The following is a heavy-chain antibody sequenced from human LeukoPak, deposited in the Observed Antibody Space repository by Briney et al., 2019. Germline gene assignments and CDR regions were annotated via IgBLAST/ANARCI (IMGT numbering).Heavy chain of an antibody. CDR2: IYYSGST. J-gene: IGHJ5*02. D-gene: IGHD3-3*01. CDR1: GGSISSSSYY. CDR3: TRQLAKDFWSGYQLDWFDP. V-gene: IGHV4-39*01. Sequence: SETLSLTCTVSGGSISSSSYYWGWIRQPPGKWLEWIGSIYYSGSTYYNPSLKSRVTISVDTSKNQFSLKLSSVTAADTAVYYCTRQLAKDFWSGYQLDWFDPWGQGTLVTVSS.